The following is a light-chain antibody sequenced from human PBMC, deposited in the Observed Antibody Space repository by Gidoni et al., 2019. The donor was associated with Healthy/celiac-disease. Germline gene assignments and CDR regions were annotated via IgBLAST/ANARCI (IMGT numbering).Light chain of an antibody. V-gene: IGKV3-11*01. CDR3: QQRSNWPYT. Sequence: DIVLTQSPATLSVSPGDRATLPCRASQSVSSYLAWYQQKPGQAPRLLIYDASNRATGIPARFSGSGSGTDFTLTISSLEPEDFAVYYCQQRSNWPYTFGQGTKLEIK. CDR1: QSVSSY. CDR2: DAS. J-gene: IGKJ2*01.